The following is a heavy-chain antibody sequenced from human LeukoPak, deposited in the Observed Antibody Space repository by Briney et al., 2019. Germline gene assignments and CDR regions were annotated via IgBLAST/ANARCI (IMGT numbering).Heavy chain of an antibody. CDR1: GFIFSSHS. Sequence: GGSLRLSCAASGFIFSSHSLMWVRQAPGKGLEWVSSISPDSGYIYYADSVKGRFTISRDNAENSLFLQMNSLGAEDTAVYYCAPFSAVTHYYFDYWGQGTLVTVSS. V-gene: IGHV3-21*01. D-gene: IGHD6-13*01. J-gene: IGHJ4*02. CDR3: APFSAVTHYYFDY. CDR2: ISPDSGYI.